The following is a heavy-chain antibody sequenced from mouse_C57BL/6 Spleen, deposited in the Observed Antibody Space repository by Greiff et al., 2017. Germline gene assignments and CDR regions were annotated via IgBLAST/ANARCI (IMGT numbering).Heavy chain of an antibody. CDR3: ARPDYGNYWYFDV. CDR1: GCTFTDYN. V-gene: IGHV1-18*01. J-gene: IGHJ1*03. Sequence: EVQLQQSGPELVKPGASVKIPCKASGCTFTDYNMDWVKQSHGKSLEWIGDINPNNGGTIYNQKFKGKATLTVDKSSSTAYMELRSLTSEDTAVYYCARPDYGNYWYFDVWGTGTTVTVSS. CDR2: INPNNGGT. D-gene: IGHD2-1*01.